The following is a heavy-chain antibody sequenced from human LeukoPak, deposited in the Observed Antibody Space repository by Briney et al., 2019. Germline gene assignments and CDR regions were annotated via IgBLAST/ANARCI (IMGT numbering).Heavy chain of an antibody. J-gene: IGHJ4*02. Sequence: GGSLRLSCAVSGFTFSTKSMNWVRQAPGKGLEWVSYITADSGTTYYADSVKGRFTISRDNAKDSLFLQMNSLRDEDTAVYYCASRDYFDYWGQGTLVTVSS. CDR1: GFTFSTKS. CDR2: ITADSGTT. V-gene: IGHV3-48*02. CDR3: ASRDYFDY.